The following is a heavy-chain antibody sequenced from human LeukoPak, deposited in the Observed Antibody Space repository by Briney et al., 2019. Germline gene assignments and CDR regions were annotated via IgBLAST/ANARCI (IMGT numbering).Heavy chain of an antibody. CDR1: GFTFSDYY. CDR2: ISSSGSTI. CDR3: ARGGGQWPIWFGP. Sequence: GGSLRLSCAASGFTFSDYYMSWIRQAPGKGLEWVSYISSSGSTIYYADSVKGRFTIPRDNANNPLYLQMSSLSVDDTAMYYCARGGGQWPIWFGPWGQGTLVTVSS. J-gene: IGHJ5*02. D-gene: IGHD6-19*01. V-gene: IGHV3-11*04.